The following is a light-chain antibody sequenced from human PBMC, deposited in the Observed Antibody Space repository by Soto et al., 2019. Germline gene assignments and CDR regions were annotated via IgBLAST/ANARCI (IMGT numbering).Light chain of an antibody. CDR3: QQYNNWLSIT. J-gene: IGKJ5*01. CDR1: QSISSN. Sequence: EIVMTQSPATLSVSPGERATLSCRASQSISSNLAWYQQKPGQAPRLLISGASARAPGIPARFSGSGSGTEFTLTISSLQSEDFAIYYCQQYNNWLSITFGQGTRLEIK. CDR2: GAS. V-gene: IGKV3-15*01.